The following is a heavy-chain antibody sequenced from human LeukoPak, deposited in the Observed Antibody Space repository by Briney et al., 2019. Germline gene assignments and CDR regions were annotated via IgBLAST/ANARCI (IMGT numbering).Heavy chain of an antibody. CDR3: ARHGVHYYGSGSYYKPPGEAPYARPLDY. CDR1: GGSISSSGYY. J-gene: IGHJ4*02. D-gene: IGHD3-10*01. Sequence: SETLSLTCTVSGGSISSSGYYWGWIRQPPGKGLEWIGSIYYSGSTYYNPSLKSRVTISVDTSKNQFSLKLSSVTAADTAVYYCARHGVHYYGSGSYYKPPGEAPYARPLDYWGQGTLVTVSS. CDR2: IYYSGST. V-gene: IGHV4-39*01.